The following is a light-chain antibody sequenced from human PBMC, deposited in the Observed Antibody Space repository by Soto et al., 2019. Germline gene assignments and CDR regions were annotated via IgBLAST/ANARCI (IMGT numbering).Light chain of an antibody. CDR1: QRVSSNQ. J-gene: IGKJ1*01. CDR2: NTG. V-gene: IGKV3-20*01. Sequence: EIVLTRSPGTLSLSAGERGTLSCRASQRVSSNQLAWYQQKPGQAPRLLIYNTGSRATGIPDRFRGSGSGTDFTLTISRLEPEDFAVYYCQHYGTSQAFGQGTKVDIK. CDR3: QHYGTSQA.